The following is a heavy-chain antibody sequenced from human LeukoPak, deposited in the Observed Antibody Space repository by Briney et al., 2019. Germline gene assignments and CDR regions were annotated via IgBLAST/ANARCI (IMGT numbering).Heavy chain of an antibody. CDR1: GFTFSGSD. J-gene: IGHJ4*02. V-gene: IGHV3-23*01. D-gene: IGHD5-18*01. CDR2: IDAGGGST. Sequence: GGSLRLSCAASGFTFSGSDMSWVRQAPGKGLEWVSAIDAGGGSTYYAEPVKGRFTNSRDNSRNTLYLQINSLRAGDTAVYYCANNEARAMALCLNWGQGTLVIVSS. CDR3: ANNEARAMALCLN.